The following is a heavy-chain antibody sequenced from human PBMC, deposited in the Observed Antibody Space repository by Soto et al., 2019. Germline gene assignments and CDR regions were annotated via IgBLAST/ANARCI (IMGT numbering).Heavy chain of an antibody. V-gene: IGHV3-48*03. CDR1: GVKCRDYE. CDR3: ARGGWYGDPAVDY. Sequence: AASGVKCRDYERNWVRQIQWKGLEWVSYISSSGSTIYYADSVRGRFTISRDNAKNSLYLQMNNLRAEDTAVYYCARGGWYGDPAVDYWGQGTLVT. D-gene: IGHD4-17*01. CDR2: ISSSGSTI. J-gene: IGHJ4*02.